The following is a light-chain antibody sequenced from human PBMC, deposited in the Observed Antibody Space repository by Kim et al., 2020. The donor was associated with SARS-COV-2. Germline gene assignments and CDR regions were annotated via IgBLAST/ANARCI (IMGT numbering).Light chain of an antibody. Sequence: SYELTQPLSVSVALGRTARITCGGNNIGSKSVHWYQQKPGQVPLLVIYTDNNRPSGISERFSGSNSGNTATLTITRAQAGDEGDYYCQVWDSSVVFG. V-gene: IGLV3-9*01. CDR3: QVWDSSVV. CDR1: NIGSKS. J-gene: IGLJ2*01. CDR2: TDN.